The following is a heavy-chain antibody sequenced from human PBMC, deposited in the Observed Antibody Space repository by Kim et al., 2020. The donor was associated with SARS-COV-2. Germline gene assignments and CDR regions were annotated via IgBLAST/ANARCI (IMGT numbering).Heavy chain of an antibody. CDR1: GGSISSYY. V-gene: IGHV4-59*01. Sequence: SETLSLTCTVSGGSISSYYWSWIRQPPGKGLEWIGYIYYSGSTNYNPSLKSRVTISVDTSKNQFSLKLSSVTAADTAVYYCAREFAGAYALSWSKKKGGAFDIWGQGTMVTVSS. J-gene: IGHJ3*02. CDR3: AREFAGAYALSWSKKKGGAFDI. D-gene: IGHD2-2*01. CDR2: IYYSGST.